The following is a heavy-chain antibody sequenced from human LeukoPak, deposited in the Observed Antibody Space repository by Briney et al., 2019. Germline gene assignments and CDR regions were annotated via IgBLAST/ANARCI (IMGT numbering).Heavy chain of an antibody. J-gene: IGHJ4*02. CDR1: GYGFMNYA. CDR3: ARDQEGFDY. V-gene: IGHV1-3*03. Sequence: GASVKVSCKTSGYGFMNYAVQWVRQAPGERLEWMGWVNAGNGDTRYSPEFQGRVTVTRDTSTSTVHMELSGLRSEDTAVYYCARDQEGFDYWGQGTLVTVSS. CDR2: VNAGNGDT.